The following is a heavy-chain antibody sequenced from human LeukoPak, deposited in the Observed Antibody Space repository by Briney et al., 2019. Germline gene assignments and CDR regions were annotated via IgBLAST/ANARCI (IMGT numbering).Heavy chain of an antibody. V-gene: IGHV3-48*01. CDR2: ISSSSSTI. J-gene: IGHJ4*02. CDR3: ARGGSGPLTYYFDY. Sequence: PGGSLRLSCAASGFTFSSYSMNWVCQAPGKGLEWVSYISSSSSTIYYADSVKGRFTISRDNAKNSLYLQMNSLRAEDTAVYYCARGGSGPLTYYFDYWGQGTLVTVSS. D-gene: IGHD3-16*01. CDR1: GFTFSSYS.